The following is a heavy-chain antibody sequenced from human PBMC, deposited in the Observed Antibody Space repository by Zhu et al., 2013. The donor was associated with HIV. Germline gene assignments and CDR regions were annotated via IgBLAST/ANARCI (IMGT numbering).Heavy chain of an antibody. CDR2: IIPILSAA. Sequence: QVQLGQSGAEVGKPGSSVRVSCKASGGTFSSYSINCVRQAPGQGLEWRGGIIPILSAAIHTQSFQGRVTITADRSRNSACMELSGLRCEDTAVDYXAXDRERRVIVNFRVGTTRGLVTSWGQGTLVTSPQ. D-gene: IGHD3-3*01. V-gene: IGHV1-69*06. J-gene: IGHJ4*02. CDR1: GGTFSSYS. CDR3: AXDRERRVIVNFRVGTTRGLVTS.